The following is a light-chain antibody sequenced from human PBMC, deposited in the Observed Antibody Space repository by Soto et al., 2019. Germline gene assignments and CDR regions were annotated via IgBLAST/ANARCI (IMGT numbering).Light chain of an antibody. CDR1: QDISNY. V-gene: IGKV1-33*01. CDR2: DAS. CDR3: QQYDKLPPRFT. J-gene: IGKJ3*01. Sequence: DIQMTQSPSSLYASVGDRVTITCQASQDISNYLNWYQQKPGKAPKLLIYDASNLETGVPSRFSGSGSGTDFTFTISSLQPEDIATYYCQQYDKLPPRFTFGPGTKVDIK.